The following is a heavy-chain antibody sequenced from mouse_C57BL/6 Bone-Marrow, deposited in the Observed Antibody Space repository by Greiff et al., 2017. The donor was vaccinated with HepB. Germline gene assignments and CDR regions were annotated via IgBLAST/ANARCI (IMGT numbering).Heavy chain of an antibody. Sequence: QVQLQQSGAELARPGASVKLSCKASGYTFTSYGISWVKQRTGQGLEWIGGIYPRSGNTYYNEKFKGKDTLTADKSSSTAYMGLRSLTSEDAAVYFCARGIRDYAMDYWGQGTAVTVSS. CDR3: ARGIRDYAMDY. CDR2: IYPRSGNT. V-gene: IGHV1-81*01. CDR1: GYTFTSYG. D-gene: IGHD1-1*01. J-gene: IGHJ4*01.